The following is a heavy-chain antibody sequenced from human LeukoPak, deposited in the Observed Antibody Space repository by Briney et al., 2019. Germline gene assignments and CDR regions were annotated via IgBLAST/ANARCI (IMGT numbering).Heavy chain of an antibody. V-gene: IGHV4-34*01. Sequence: SETLSLTCAVYGGSFSGYYWSWIRQPPGKGLEWIGEINHSGSTNYNPSLKSRVTISVDTSKNQFSLKLSSVTAADTAVYYCARDLKPRRITGTFSAYYYGMDVWGQGTTVTVSS. CDR2: INHSGST. D-gene: IGHD1-7*01. CDR3: ARDLKPRRITGTFSAYYYGMDV. J-gene: IGHJ6*02. CDR1: GGSFSGYY.